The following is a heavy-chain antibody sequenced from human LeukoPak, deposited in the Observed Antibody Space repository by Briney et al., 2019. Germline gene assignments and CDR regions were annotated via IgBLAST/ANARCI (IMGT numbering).Heavy chain of an antibody. V-gene: IGHV1-46*01. J-gene: IGHJ4*02. Sequence: ASVKVSCKASGYTFTSYYMHWVRQAPGQGLEWMGIINPSGGSTSYARKFQGRVTMTRDASTSTVYMELSSLRSEDTAVYYCARSLWFGELPGHYWGQGTLVTVSS. CDR1: GYTFTSYY. CDR3: ARSLWFGELPGHY. D-gene: IGHD3-10*01. CDR2: INPSGGST.